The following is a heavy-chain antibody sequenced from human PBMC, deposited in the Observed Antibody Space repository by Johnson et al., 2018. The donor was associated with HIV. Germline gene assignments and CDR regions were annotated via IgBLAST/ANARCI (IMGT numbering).Heavy chain of an antibody. D-gene: IGHD1-26*01. Sequence: QVQLVESGGGLVKPGGSLRLSCAASGFTFSDYYMSWIRQAPGKGLEWVSYISESGTTIYYADSVKGRFTISRDNAKNSLYLQMNSLRAEDTAVYYCAKDRSMDDAFDVWGQGTMVTVSS. CDR2: ISESGTTI. J-gene: IGHJ3*01. CDR1: GFTFSDYY. V-gene: IGHV3-11*04. CDR3: AKDRSMDDAFDV.